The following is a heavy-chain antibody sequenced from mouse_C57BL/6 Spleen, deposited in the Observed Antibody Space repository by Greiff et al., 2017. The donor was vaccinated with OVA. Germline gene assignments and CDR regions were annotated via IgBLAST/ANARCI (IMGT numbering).Heavy chain of an antibody. CDR1: GFTFSSYG. J-gene: IGHJ3*01. CDR3: ARHGVTGTTWFAY. Sequence: EVQLQESGGDLVKPGGSLKLSCAASGFTFSSYGMSWVRQTPDKRLEWVATISSGGSYTYYPDSVKGRFTISRDNAKNTLYLQMSSLKSEDTAMYYCARHGVTGTTWFAYWGQGTLVTVSA. CDR2: ISSGGSYT. V-gene: IGHV5-6*01. D-gene: IGHD4-1*01.